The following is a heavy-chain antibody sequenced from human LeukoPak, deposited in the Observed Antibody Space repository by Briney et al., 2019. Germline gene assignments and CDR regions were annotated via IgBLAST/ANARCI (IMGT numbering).Heavy chain of an antibody. J-gene: IGHJ3*02. D-gene: IGHD3-22*01. V-gene: IGHV4-4*07. CDR1: GGSISSYY. CDR3: AREVRITMICVAFDI. CDR2: IYTSGST. Sequence: SETLSLTCTVSGGSISSYYWSWIRQPAGKGLEWIGRIYTSGSTNYNPSLKSRVTMSVDTYKNQFSLKLSSVTAADTAVYYCAREVRITMICVAFDIWGQGTMVTVSS.